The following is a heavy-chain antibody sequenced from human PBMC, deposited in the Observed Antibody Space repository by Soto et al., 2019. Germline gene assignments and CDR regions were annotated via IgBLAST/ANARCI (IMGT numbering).Heavy chain of an antibody. CDR1: GGAISSSNW. J-gene: IGHJ5*01. D-gene: IGHD3-22*01. CDR3: ARKVYDDSGFRPFDS. V-gene: IGHV4-4*01. Sequence: SETLSLTCAVVGGAISSSNWCSWVRQLHGRGLEWIGENYQTGSTNYTPTLKSRVTMSVDKSKNQFALKLTSVTAADTAVYCCARKVYDDSGFRPFDSWGQGTLVTVSS. CDR2: NYQTGST.